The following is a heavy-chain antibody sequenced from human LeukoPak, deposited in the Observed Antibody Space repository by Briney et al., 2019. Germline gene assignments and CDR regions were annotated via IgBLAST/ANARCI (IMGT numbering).Heavy chain of an antibody. V-gene: IGHV3-30*18. Sequence: GGSLRLSCAASGFTFSSYGMHWVRQAPGKGLEWVAVIPYDGSNKYYADSVKGRFTISSDNSKSTLYLQMSSLRAEDTAVYYCAKDGRPGDCYFDFWGQGTLVTVSS. CDR2: IPYDGSNK. CDR3: AKDGRPGDCYFDF. J-gene: IGHJ4*02. CDR1: GFTFSSYG. D-gene: IGHD2-21*02.